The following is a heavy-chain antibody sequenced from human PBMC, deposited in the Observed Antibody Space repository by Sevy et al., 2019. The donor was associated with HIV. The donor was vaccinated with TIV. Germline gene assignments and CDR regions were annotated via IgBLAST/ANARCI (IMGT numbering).Heavy chain of an antibody. CDR2: ISSSGMTI. Sequence: GSLRLSCAVSGFIFSGYQLSWIRQGPGKGPEGVSYISSSGMTIYYADSVKGRFTISRDNAKNSLYLQMNSLRAEDTAVYYCARRRFGGIRDAFDIWGQGTMVTVSS. J-gene: IGHJ3*02. V-gene: IGHV3-11*01. CDR1: GFIFSGYQ. CDR3: ARRRFGGIRDAFDI. D-gene: IGHD3-10*01.